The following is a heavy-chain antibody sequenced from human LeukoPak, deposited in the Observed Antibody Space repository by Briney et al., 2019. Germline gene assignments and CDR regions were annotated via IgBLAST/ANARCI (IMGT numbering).Heavy chain of an antibody. J-gene: IGHJ4*02. V-gene: IGHV4-4*07. Sequence: SETLSLTCTVSGGSISSYYWSWIRQPAGKGLEWIGRIYTTGSTSYNPSPKSRVTMSVDTSKNQFSLKLSSVTAADTAVYYCARDRYYASGTYPDYWGQGTLVTVSS. CDR2: IYTTGST. CDR3: ARDRYYASGTYPDY. D-gene: IGHD3-10*01. CDR1: GGSISSYY.